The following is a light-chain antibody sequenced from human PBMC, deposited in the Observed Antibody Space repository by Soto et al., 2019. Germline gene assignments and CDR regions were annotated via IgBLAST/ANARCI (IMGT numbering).Light chain of an antibody. CDR3: QHYNNWPRT. V-gene: IGKV3-15*01. CDR1: QSVSSN. CDR2: GAS. J-gene: IGKJ1*01. Sequence: EIVLTQSQAPLSVSPGERATLSCRASQSVSSNLAWYQQKPGQAPRLLIYGASTRATGIPARFSGSGSGTEFTLTISSLQSEDFAVYYCQHYNNWPRTFGQGTKVEIK.